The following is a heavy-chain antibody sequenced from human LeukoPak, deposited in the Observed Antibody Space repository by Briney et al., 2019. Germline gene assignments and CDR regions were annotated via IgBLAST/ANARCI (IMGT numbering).Heavy chain of an antibody. V-gene: IGHV3-23*01. D-gene: IGHD2-15*01. CDR1: GFTFSSYA. CDR2: ISGSGGST. Sequence: GGSLRLSCAASGFTFSSYAMSWVRQAPGKGLEWVSAISGSGGSTYYADSVKGRFTISRDNSKNTLYLQMNSLRAEDTAVYYCAKDHRSGGSCYSDYWGQGTLVTVSS. CDR3: AKDHRSGGSCYSDY. J-gene: IGHJ4*02.